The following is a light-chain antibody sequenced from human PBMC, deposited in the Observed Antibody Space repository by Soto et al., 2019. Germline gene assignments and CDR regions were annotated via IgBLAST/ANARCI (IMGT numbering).Light chain of an antibody. J-gene: IGKJ4*01. V-gene: IGKV3-20*01. CDR2: GAS. Sequence: EIVLTQSPGTLSLSAGERAALSCRASQRVSSSYLAWYQQKPGQAPRLLIYGASSRATGIPDRFSGSGSGTDFTLTISRLEPEDFAVYYCQQYGSSPLTFGGGTTVEIK. CDR3: QQYGSSPLT. CDR1: QRVSSSY.